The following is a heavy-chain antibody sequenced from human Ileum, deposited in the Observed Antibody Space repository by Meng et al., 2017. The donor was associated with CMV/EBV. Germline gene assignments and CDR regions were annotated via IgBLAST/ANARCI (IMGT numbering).Heavy chain of an antibody. J-gene: IGHJ5*01. V-gene: IGHV1-8*02. CDR3: TRRRNWFDS. Sequence: ASVKVSCKASGYPFTSYYIYWVRQATGQGPEWMGWVNPNSGKTGYAQKFQGRLTMTRNSSIGTAYMELSSLRSDDTAVYYCTRRRNWFDSWGQGTLVTVSS. CDR1: GYPFTSYY. CDR2: VNPNSGKT.